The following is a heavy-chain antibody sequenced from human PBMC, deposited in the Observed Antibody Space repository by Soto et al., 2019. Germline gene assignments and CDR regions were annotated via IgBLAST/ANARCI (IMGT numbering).Heavy chain of an antibody. CDR2: ITSSSTI. V-gene: IGHV3-48*02. Sequence: PGGSLRLSCAASGFSFSSYAMNWVRQAPGKGLEWISCITSSSTIYYADSVKGRFTISSDDARKSLDLHLRSLRDEDTAEYYCARDLAFEGPWGQGTLVTVSS. D-gene: IGHD3-3*02. CDR1: GFSFSSYA. CDR3: ARDLAFEGP. J-gene: IGHJ5*02.